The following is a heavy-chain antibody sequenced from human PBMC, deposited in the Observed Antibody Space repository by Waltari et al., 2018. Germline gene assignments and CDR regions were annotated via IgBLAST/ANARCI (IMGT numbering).Heavy chain of an antibody. J-gene: IGHJ3*02. CDR2: INHSGST. V-gene: IGHV4-34*01. CDR1: GGSFSGYY. D-gene: IGHD3-3*01. CDR3: ARGGVTIFGVVIIRNMGAFDI. Sequence: QVQLQQWGAGLLKPSETLSLTCAVSGGSFSGYYWSWIREPPGKVLGWIGEINHSGSTNYNPSLKSRVTISVDKAKNQFSLKLSSVTAADTAVYYCARGGVTIFGVVIIRNMGAFDIWGQGTMVTVSS.